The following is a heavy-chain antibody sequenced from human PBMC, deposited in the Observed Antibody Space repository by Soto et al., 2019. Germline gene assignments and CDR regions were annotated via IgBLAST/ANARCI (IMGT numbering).Heavy chain of an antibody. J-gene: IGHJ4*02. CDR1: GYTFTSYG. CDR3: AREGTVVAAKVRVRAVY. Sequence: QVQLVQSGAEVKKPGASVKVSCKASGYTFTSYGISWVRQAPGQGLEWMGWISAYNGNTNYAQKPQGRVPMTTDTATSTAYMERRSLSSDDTAVYYCAREGTVVAAKVRVRAVYWGQGTLVTVSS. V-gene: IGHV1-18*01. D-gene: IGHD2-15*01. CDR2: ISAYNGNT.